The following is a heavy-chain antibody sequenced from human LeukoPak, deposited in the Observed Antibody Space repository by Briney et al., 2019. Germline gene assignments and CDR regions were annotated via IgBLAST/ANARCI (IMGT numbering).Heavy chain of an antibody. Sequence: SETLSLTCTVSGGSINNSIYSWGWIRQPPGKGLECIGSVYSSGSTYFNPSLKSRVTISVDTSKNQFSLRLSSVTAADTAVYYCARLGDYGDYGDYWGQGTLVTVSS. CDR2: VYSSGST. J-gene: IGHJ4*02. D-gene: IGHD4-17*01. V-gene: IGHV4-39*01. CDR3: ARLGDYGDYGDY. CDR1: GGSINNSIYS.